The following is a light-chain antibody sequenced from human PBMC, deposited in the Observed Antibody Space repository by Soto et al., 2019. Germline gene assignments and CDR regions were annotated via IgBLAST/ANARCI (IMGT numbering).Light chain of an antibody. CDR2: EVS. CDR3: TSYTITSPDV. CDR1: SSDVGGYNY. V-gene: IGLV2-14*01. J-gene: IGLJ1*01. Sequence: QSALTQPASVSGSPGQSITISCTGTSSDVGGYNYVSWYQQHPGKAPKLIIYEVSHRPSGASNHFSGYKSGNTASLTISGLQPEDEADYYCTSYTITSPDVFGAGTKVTVL.